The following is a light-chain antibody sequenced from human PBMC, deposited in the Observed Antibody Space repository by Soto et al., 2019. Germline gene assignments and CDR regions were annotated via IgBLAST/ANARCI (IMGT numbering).Light chain of an antibody. V-gene: IGLV2-14*01. CDR1: SSDVGGYDF. Sequence: QSALTQPASVSGSPGQSITISCTGTSSDVGGYDFVSWYQQRPGKAPKLIIYDVSNRPSGVSNRFSGSKSGNTASLTIAGLQAEDESDYYCTSFGRSDIVVFGGGTKLTVL. CDR2: DVS. J-gene: IGLJ2*01. CDR3: TSFGRSDIVV.